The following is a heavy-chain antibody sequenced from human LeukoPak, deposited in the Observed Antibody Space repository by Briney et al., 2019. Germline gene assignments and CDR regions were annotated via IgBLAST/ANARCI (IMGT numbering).Heavy chain of an antibody. Sequence: PGGSLRLSCAVSGFTFSSYWMTWVRQAPGKGLEWVANIKQDGSEKYSVDSVKGRFTISRDNAKNSLYMQMNSLRAEDTDVYYCARVMSASVWRTYGSYYYYYYMDVWGKGTTVTVSS. D-gene: IGHD3-16*01. CDR2: IKQDGSEK. J-gene: IGHJ6*03. CDR1: GFTFSSYW. CDR3: ARVMSASVWRTYGSYYYYYYMDV. V-gene: IGHV3-7*01.